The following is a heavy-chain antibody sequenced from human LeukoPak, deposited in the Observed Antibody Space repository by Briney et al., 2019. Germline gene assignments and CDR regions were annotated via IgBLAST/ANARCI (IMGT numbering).Heavy chain of an antibody. CDR2: VKSRADYGTT. J-gene: IGHJ4*02. CDR1: GFTVSDAW. Sequence: PGGSLRLSCAVSGFTVSDAWMSWVRQAPGRGLEWVGRVKSRADYGTTDFAAPVIGRFTISRDDSKNTLYLQMNSLKTEDTAVYYCTTLDYGNYNNYWGQGTLVTVSS. CDR3: TTLDYGNYNNY. V-gene: IGHV3-15*01. D-gene: IGHD4-11*01.